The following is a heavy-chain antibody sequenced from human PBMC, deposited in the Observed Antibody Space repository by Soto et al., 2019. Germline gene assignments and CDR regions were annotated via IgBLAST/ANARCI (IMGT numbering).Heavy chain of an antibody. D-gene: IGHD6-13*01. J-gene: IGHJ5*02. CDR3: ATGYIAGPTGWFDP. CDR2: ISNNGGST. V-gene: IGHV3-23*01. CDR1: GFTFSSYA. Sequence: EVQLLESGGGWVQPGESLRLSCAASGFTFSSYALTWVRQAPGKGLEWVSAISNNGGSTYYADSVKGRFTVSRDNSKNTLYLQMNSLRAEDTAVYYCATGYIAGPTGWFDPWGQGTLVTVSS.